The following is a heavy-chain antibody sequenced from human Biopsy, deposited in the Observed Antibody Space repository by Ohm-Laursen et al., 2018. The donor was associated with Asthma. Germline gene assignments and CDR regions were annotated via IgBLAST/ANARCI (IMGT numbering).Heavy chain of an antibody. V-gene: IGHV1-69*13. Sequence: ASVKVSCKASGYTFTTYGINWVRQAPGQGLEWMGGIIPMYGVPKVAQKFQGRVTITADESTSTAYMEMSSLRSEDTAVYYCARVDAIMISGDFYFYSGFDLWGQGTTVRVSS. CDR3: ARVDAIMISGDFYFYSGFDL. CDR2: IIPMYGVP. J-gene: IGHJ6*02. D-gene: IGHD3-16*01. CDR1: GYTFTTYG.